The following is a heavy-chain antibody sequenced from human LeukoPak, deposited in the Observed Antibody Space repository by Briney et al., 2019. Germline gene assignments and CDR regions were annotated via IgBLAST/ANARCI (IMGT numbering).Heavy chain of an antibody. CDR1: GYTFTGYY. D-gene: IGHD2-2*02. J-gene: IGHJ5*02. V-gene: IGHV1-2*02. CDR3: ARGGDGYCSSTSCYSEFDP. Sequence: ASVKVSCKASGYTFTGYYMHWVRQAPGQGLEWMGWINPNSGGTNYAQKFQGRVTMTRDTSISTAYMELSRLRSDDTAVYYCARGGDGYCSSTSCYSEFDPWGQGTLVTVSS. CDR2: INPNSGGT.